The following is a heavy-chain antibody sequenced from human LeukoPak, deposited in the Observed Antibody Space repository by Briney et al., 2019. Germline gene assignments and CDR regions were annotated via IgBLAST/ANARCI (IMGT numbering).Heavy chain of an antibody. D-gene: IGHD1-1*01. J-gene: IGHJ4*02. V-gene: IGHV3-23*01. CDR2: ISGSGANT. CDR3: ARDSFSWRLQNHYFDY. Sequence: PGGSLGLSCAASGFTFSTYAMSWVRQAPGKGLEWVSTISGSGANTYYADSVRGRFTISRDNSKNTLYLHMISLRAEDTAVYYCARDSFSWRLQNHYFDYWGQGTLVTVSS. CDR1: GFTFSTYA.